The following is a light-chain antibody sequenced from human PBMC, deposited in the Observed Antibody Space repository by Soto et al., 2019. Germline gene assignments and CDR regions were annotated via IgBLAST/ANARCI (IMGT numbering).Light chain of an antibody. Sequence: QSVLTQPASVSGSPGQSITISCTGTSSDVGGYNYVSWYQQHPGKAPKLMIYEVSNRPSGVPDRFSGSKSATSASLAISGLRSEDEADYYCAAWDDSLSGRVFGGGTKVTVL. CDR2: EVS. J-gene: IGLJ3*02. CDR3: AAWDDSLSGRV. CDR1: SSDVGGYNY. V-gene: IGLV2-14*01.